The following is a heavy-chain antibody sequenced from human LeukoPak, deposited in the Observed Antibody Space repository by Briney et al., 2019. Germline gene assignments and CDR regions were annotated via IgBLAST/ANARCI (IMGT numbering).Heavy chain of an antibody. CDR3: AKGRQLWTQYYFDY. CDR1: GFTFDDYA. CDR2: ISGSGGST. D-gene: IGHD5-18*01. J-gene: IGHJ4*02. V-gene: IGHV3-23*01. Sequence: GGSLRLSCAASGFTFDDYAMHWVRQAPGKGLEWVSAISGSGGSTYYADSVKGRFTISRDNSKNTLYLQMNSLRAEDTAVYYCAKGRQLWTQYYFDYWGQGTLVTVSS.